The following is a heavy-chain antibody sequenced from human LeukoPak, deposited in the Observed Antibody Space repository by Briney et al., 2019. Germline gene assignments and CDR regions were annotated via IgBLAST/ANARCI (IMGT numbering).Heavy chain of an antibody. V-gene: IGHV3-23*01. D-gene: IGHD3-3*01. CDR3: AKDSPYYDFWSGYPYYFDY. CDR2: ISGSGGST. Sequence: GGSLRLSCAASGFTFSSYAMSWVRQAPGKGLEWVSAISGSGGSTYYADSVKGRFTISRDNSKNTPYLQMNSLRAEDTAVYYCAKDSPYYDFWSGYPYYFDYWGQGTLVTVSS. CDR1: GFTFSSYA. J-gene: IGHJ4*02.